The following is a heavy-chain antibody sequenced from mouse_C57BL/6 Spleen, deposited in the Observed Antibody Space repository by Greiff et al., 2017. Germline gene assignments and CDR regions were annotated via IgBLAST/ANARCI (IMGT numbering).Heavy chain of an antibody. CDR3: AREDDGYPLDY. J-gene: IGHJ2*01. D-gene: IGHD2-3*01. CDR2: IYPGDGDT. Sequence: QVQLQQSGAELVKPGASVKISCKASGYAFSSYWMNWVKQRPGKGLEWIGQIYPGDGDTNYNGKFKGKATLTADKSSSTAYMQLSSLTSEDSAVYFCAREDDGYPLDYWGQGTTLTVSS. V-gene: IGHV1-80*01. CDR1: GYAFSSYW.